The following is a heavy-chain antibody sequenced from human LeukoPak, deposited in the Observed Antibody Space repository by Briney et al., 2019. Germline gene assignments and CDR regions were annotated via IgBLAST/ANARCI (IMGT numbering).Heavy chain of an antibody. D-gene: IGHD2-21*01. CDR2: IHNSGRT. CDR3: ARRSVVVSAGDAFDI. Sequence: SETLSLTCTVSGDSIGTYYWGWLRQPAGKGLEWIGRIHNSGRTDYNSSLKSRVTMSLDTSKNQVSLKVTSVTAADTAMYYCARRSVVVSAGDAFDIWGQGTMVTVSS. V-gene: IGHV4-4*07. CDR1: GDSIGTYY. J-gene: IGHJ3*02.